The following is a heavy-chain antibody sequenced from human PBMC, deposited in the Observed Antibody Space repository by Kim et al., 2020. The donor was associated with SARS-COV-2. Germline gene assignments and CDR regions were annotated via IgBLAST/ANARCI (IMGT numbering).Heavy chain of an antibody. V-gene: IGHV3-74*01. Sequence: GGSLRHSCAASGFTFRTYWMHWVRQGPGKGLVWVARILTDGSIRSYADSVKGRFTISRDNAKNTLFLQMNSLRADDTAVYYCAREGTGSVYIDSWGQGTL. CDR3: AREGTGSVYIDS. J-gene: IGHJ4*02. CDR1: GFTFRTYW. D-gene: IGHD1-1*01. CDR2: ILTDGSIR.